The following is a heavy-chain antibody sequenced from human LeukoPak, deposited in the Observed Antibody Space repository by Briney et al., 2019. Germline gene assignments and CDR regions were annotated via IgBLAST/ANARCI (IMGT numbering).Heavy chain of an antibody. Sequence: ASVKVSCKPSGGTFSSYAISWVRQAPGQGLEWMGGIIHIFGTANYAQKFQGRVTITTDESTSTAYMELSSLRSEETAVYYCARVGEESGSDDYYYYMDVWGKGTTVTVSS. J-gene: IGHJ6*03. CDR2: IIHIFGTA. CDR1: GGTFSSYA. D-gene: IGHD3-16*01. V-gene: IGHV1-69*05. CDR3: ARVGEESGSDDYYYYMDV.